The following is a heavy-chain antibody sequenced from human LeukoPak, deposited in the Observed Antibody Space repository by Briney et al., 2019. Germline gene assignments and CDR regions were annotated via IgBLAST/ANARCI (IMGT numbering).Heavy chain of an antibody. CDR1: GGTFSSYA. CDR3: ASGNAALQLQTTDFDY. D-gene: IGHD4-23*01. V-gene: IGHV1-69*13. J-gene: IGHJ4*02. Sequence: ASVKVSCKASGGTFSSYATSWVRQAPGQGLEWMGGIIPIFGTANYAQKFQGRVTITADESTSTAYMELSSLRSEDTAVYYCASGNAALQLQTTDFDYWGQGTLVTVSS. CDR2: IIPIFGTA.